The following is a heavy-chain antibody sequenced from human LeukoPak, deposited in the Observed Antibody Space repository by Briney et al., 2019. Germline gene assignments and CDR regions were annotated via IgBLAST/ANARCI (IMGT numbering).Heavy chain of an antibody. CDR3: AIQIGDYYYGMDV. CDR2: IIPIFGTA. J-gene: IGHJ6*02. D-gene: IGHD5-18*01. Sequence: GASVNVSCKASGGTFSSYAISWVRQAPGQGLEWMGGIIPIFGTANYAQKFQGRVTITADESTSTAYMELRSLRSDDTAVYYCAIQIGDYYYGMDVWGQGTTVTVSS. V-gene: IGHV1-69*13. CDR1: GGTFSSYA.